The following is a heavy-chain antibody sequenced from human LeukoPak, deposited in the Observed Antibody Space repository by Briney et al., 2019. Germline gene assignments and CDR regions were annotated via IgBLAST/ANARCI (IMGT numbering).Heavy chain of an antibody. D-gene: IGHD6-19*01. V-gene: IGHV3-23*01. CDR3: AKDFIAVVGDGGYFDY. Sequence: GGSLRLSCAASGFTFSSYAMSWVRQAPGKGLEWDSAISGSGGSTYYADSVKGRFTISRDNSKNTLYLQMNSLRAEDTAVYYCAKDFIAVVGDGGYFDYWGQGTLVTVSS. CDR1: GFTFSSYA. J-gene: IGHJ4*02. CDR2: ISGSGGST.